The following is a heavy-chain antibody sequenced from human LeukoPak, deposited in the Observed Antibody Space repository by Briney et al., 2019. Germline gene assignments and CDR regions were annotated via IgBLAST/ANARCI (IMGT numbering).Heavy chain of an antibody. D-gene: IGHD6-19*01. Sequence: ASVKVSCKASGYTFTGYYIHWVRQAPGQGLEWMGWINPNSGGTDSAQNFQGRVTMTRDTSISTAYMELSRLRSDDTAVYYCAREDYSSCWSYDSWGQGTLVTVSS. CDR1: GYTFTGYY. J-gene: IGHJ4*02. V-gene: IGHV1-2*02. CDR2: INPNSGGT. CDR3: AREDYSSCWSYDS.